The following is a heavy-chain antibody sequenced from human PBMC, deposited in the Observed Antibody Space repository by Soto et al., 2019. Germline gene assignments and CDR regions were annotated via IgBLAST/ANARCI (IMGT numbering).Heavy chain of an antibody. CDR3: AREGSYGWYDC. Sequence: ASVKVSCKASGYTFSSHGIIWVRQAPGQGLEWMGWISGYNGNAKYAQRFQGRVTMTIDTSTSTVYMDLRSLGSDDSAVYYCAREGSYGWYDCWGQGTLVTVSS. V-gene: IGHV1-18*01. D-gene: IGHD2-15*01. CDR1: GYTFSSHG. J-gene: IGHJ5*01. CDR2: ISGYNGNA.